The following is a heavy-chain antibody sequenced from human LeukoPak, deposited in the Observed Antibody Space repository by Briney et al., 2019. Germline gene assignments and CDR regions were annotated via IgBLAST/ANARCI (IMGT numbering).Heavy chain of an antibody. CDR1: GFTFTSSA. D-gene: IGHD1-26*01. V-gene: IGHV1-58*02. CDR3: ARSRQWELPPEFDY. J-gene: IGHJ4*02. Sequence: SVKVSCKASGFTFTSSAMQWVRQARGQRLEWIGWIVVGSGNTNYAQKFQERVTITRDMSTSTAYMELSSLRSEDTAVYYCARSRQWELPPEFDYWGQGTLVTVSS. CDR2: IVVGSGNT.